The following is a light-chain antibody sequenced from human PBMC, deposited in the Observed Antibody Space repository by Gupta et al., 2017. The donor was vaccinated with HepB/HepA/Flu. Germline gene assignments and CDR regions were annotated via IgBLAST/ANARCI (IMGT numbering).Light chain of an antibody. V-gene: IGLV2-14*03. CDR1: NSDIGGYKY. CDR2: SVS. J-gene: IGLJ1*01. CDR3: NSYTSSITYV. Sequence: QSALTQPASVSGSPGQSITIPCTGTNSDIGGYKYVSWYQQHPGKAPKLIIYSVSDRPSGVSNRFSGSKSGNTASLTISGLQAEDEADYYCNSYTSSITYVFGTGTSVTVL.